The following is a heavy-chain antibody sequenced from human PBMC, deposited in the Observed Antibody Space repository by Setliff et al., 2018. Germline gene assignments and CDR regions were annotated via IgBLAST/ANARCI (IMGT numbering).Heavy chain of an antibody. J-gene: IGHJ4*02. Sequence: SETLSLTCTVSGDSISRSTYYWGWIRQSPGKGLDWIGTVDHSGNTFYNPSLRSRVTISVDTSKNQLSLKLASVTAADTAVYYCARRDSTGYYGYSFDFWGQGTLVTVSS. D-gene: IGHD3-22*01. CDR1: GDSISRSTYY. CDR2: VDHSGNT. CDR3: ARRDSTGYYGYSFDF. V-gene: IGHV4-39*01.